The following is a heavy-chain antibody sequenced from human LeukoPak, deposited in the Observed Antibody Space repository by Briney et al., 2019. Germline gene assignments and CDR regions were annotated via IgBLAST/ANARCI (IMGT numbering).Heavy chain of an antibody. V-gene: IGHV3-48*04. J-gene: IGHJ5*02. CDR2: ISSSSSTI. Sequence: PTGGSLRLSCVASGFTFSSYSMNWVRQAPGKGLEWVSYISSSSSTIHYADSVKGRFTISRDNAKNSLYLQMNSLRAEDTAVYYCARDGAYCGGDCYYWFDPWGQGTLVTVSS. CDR1: GFTFSSYS. CDR3: ARDGAYCGGDCYYWFDP. D-gene: IGHD2-21*02.